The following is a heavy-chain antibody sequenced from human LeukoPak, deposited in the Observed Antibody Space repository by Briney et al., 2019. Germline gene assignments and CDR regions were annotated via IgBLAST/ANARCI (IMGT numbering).Heavy chain of an antibody. CDR1: GFTFSSFG. D-gene: IGHD3-10*01. CDR3: AKEVGWFNAFDV. V-gene: IGHV3-30*18. Sequence: GGSLRLSCTASGFTFSSFGMHWVRQAPGKGLEWVTAISSVGHTNKSADSVKGRFTISRDNSKNTLYLQMHSLREDDTAVYYCAKEVGWFNAFDVWGQGTMVTVSS. J-gene: IGHJ3*01. CDR2: ISSVGHTN.